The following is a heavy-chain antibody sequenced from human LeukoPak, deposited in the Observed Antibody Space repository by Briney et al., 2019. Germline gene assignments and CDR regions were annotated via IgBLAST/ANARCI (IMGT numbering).Heavy chain of an antibody. J-gene: IGHJ5*02. D-gene: IGHD4-17*01. V-gene: IGHV3-66*02. CDR3: ARAVTVTTSYWFDP. Sequence: PGGSLRLSCAASGFTVSSNYMSWVRQAPGKGLEWVSVIHSGGSTYYADSVKGRFTISRDNSKNTLYLQMNSLRAEDTAVYYCARAVTVTTSYWFDPWGQGTLVTVSS. CDR2: IHSGGST. CDR1: GFTVSSNY.